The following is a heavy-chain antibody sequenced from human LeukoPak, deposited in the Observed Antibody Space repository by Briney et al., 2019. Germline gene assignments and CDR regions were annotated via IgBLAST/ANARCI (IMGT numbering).Heavy chain of an antibody. J-gene: IGHJ5*02. CDR1: GGSISSSSYF. V-gene: IGHV4-39*07. Sequence: SETLSLTCTVSGGSISSSSYFWGWIRQPPGKGLKWIGGIYTSGSTNYNPSLKSRVTMSVDTSKNQFSLKLSSVTAADTAVYYCARRARYNWNLVAYNWFDPWGQGTLVTVSS. CDR3: ARRARYNWNLVAYNWFDP. D-gene: IGHD1-7*01. CDR2: IYTSGST.